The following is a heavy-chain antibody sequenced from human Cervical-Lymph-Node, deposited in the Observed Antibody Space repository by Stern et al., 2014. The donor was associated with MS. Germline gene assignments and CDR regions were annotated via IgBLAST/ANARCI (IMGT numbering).Heavy chain of an antibody. V-gene: IGHV3-74*01. CDR2: SNGDGTST. J-gene: IGHJ4*02. CDR1: GFSIRSYW. Sequence: VQLVESGAGLVQPGGSLTLSCVASGFSIRSYWMHWVRQGPGRGLEWVARSNGDGTSTHNSVSVRARFTISRDNARNTLYLQMHSLRADDAAVYYGSKDTYGPEDFWGQGTSVTVSS. CDR3: SKDTYGPEDF. D-gene: IGHD3-10*01.